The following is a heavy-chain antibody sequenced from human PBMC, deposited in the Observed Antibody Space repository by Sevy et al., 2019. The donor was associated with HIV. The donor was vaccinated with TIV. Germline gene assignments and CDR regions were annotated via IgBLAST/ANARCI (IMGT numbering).Heavy chain of an antibody. CDR2: FDPEDEER. CDR1: GYTLSGLS. V-gene: IGHV1-24*01. J-gene: IGHJ4*02. CDR3: ATTKDYYDSSGSPFDY. Sequence: ASVKVSCKGSGYTLSGLSMHWVRLAPGKGLEWMGSFDPEDEERTYAQKFQGRVTMTEDTSTDTAYMELSSLRSEDTAVYYCATTKDYYDSSGSPFDYWGQGTLVTVSS. D-gene: IGHD3-22*01.